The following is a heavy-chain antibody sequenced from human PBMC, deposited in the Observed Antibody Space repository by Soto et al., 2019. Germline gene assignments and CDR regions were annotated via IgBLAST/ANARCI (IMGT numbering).Heavy chain of an antibody. D-gene: IGHD1-26*01. Sequence: SETLSLTCAVSGGSIRSNNWWSWVRQPPGKGLEWIGEIFHSGSTNYNPSLKTRVTISVDKSKNQFSLKLSSVTAADTAVYYCARREIQGPIDYWGQGTLVTVSS. CDR1: GGSIRSNNW. V-gene: IGHV4-4*02. J-gene: IGHJ4*02. CDR3: ARREIQGPIDY. CDR2: IFHSGST.